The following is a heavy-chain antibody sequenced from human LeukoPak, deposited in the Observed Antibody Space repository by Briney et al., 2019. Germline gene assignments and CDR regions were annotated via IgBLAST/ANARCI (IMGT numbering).Heavy chain of an antibody. CDR3: ARDPIGSGSYFDY. CDR2: IYYSGNT. V-gene: IGHV4-59*02. J-gene: IGHJ4*02. CDR1: GASVTSYY. Sequence: SETLSLTCTVAGASVTSYYWNWIRQPPGEGLEGIGYIYYSGNTNYSPSRKRRGTSSVHTSKHHFSLWLKSVTAADTAVYYCARDPIGSGSYFDYWGQGTLVTASS. D-gene: IGHD3-10*01.